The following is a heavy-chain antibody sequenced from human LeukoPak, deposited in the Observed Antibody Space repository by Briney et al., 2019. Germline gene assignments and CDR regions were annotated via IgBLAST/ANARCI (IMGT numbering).Heavy chain of an antibody. CDR1: GFTFSSYG. V-gene: IGHV3-30*03. J-gene: IGHJ4*02. D-gene: IGHD6-13*01. CDR3: ASFGAADY. Sequence: PGRSLRLSCAASGFTFSSYGMPWVRQAPGKGLEWVAVISYDGSNKYYADSVKGRFTISRDNSKNTLYLQMNSLRAEDTAVYYCASFGAADYWGQGTLVTVSS. CDR2: ISYDGSNK.